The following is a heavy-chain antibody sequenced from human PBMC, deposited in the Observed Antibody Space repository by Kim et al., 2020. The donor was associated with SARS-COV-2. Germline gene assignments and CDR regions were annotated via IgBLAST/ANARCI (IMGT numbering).Heavy chain of an antibody. Sequence: GESLKISCKGSGYSFTSYWIGWVRQMPGKGLEWMGIIYPGDSDTRYSPSFQGQVTISADKSISTAYLQWSSLKASDTAMYYCASSFYGSGSYYNKTLDYWGQGTLVTVSS. CDR1: GYSFTSYW. D-gene: IGHD3-10*01. J-gene: IGHJ4*02. CDR3: ASSFYGSGSYYNKTLDY. V-gene: IGHV5-51*01. CDR2: IYPGDSDT.